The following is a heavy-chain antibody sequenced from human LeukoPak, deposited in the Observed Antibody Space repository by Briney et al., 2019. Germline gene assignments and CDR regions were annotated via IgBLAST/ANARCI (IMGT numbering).Heavy chain of an antibody. CDR1: GFTFSSYG. CDR2: IWYDGSNK. V-gene: IGHV3-33*01. Sequence: GGSLRLSCAASGFTFSSYGMHWVRQAPGKGLAWVAVIWYDGSNKYYADSVKGRFTISRDNSKNTLYLQMNSLRAEDTAVYYCARVGSGSYEVDYWGQGTLVTVSS. J-gene: IGHJ4*02. D-gene: IGHD3-10*01. CDR3: ARVGSGSYEVDY.